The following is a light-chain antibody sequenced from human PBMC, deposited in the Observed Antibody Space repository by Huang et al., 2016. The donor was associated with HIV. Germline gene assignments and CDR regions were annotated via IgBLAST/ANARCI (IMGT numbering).Light chain of an antibody. V-gene: IGKV1-5*01. CDR3: QQYNSYPYT. J-gene: IGKJ2*01. Sequence: DIQMTQSPSTLSASIGDRVTITCRASQIISSWLAWFQQKPGQAPKLLMFGASSLESGVPSRFSGSGSGTEFSLTISSLRPDDYGTYFCQQYNSYPYTFGQGTKLEIK. CDR1: QIISSW. CDR2: GAS.